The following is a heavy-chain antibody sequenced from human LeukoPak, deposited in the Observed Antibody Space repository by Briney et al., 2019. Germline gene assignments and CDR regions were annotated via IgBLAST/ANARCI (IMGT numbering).Heavy chain of an antibody. CDR2: IYYSGST. D-gene: IGHD6-6*01. CDR3: ARVPSVPSGFDY. V-gene: IGHV4-39*07. Sequence: SETLSLTCTVSGGSISSSSYYWGWIRQPPGKGLEWIGSIYYSGSTYYNPSLKSRVTISVDTSKNQFSLKLSSVTAADTAVYYCARVPSVPSGFDYWGQGTLVTVSS. J-gene: IGHJ4*02. CDR1: GGSISSSSYY.